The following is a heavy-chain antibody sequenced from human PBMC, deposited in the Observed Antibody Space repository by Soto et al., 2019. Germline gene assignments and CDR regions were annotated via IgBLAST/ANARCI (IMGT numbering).Heavy chain of an antibody. CDR2: IKRKTDGGTT. D-gene: IGHD1-26*01. Sequence: EVPLVESGGGLVEPGGSLRLSCAASGFTFSNAWMSWVRQAPGKGLEWVGRIKRKTDGGTTDYAAPVKGRFTISRXDSKNTLYLQMNSLKTEDTAVYYCTRGSSGWYFDLWGRGTLVTVSS. V-gene: IGHV3-15*01. CDR1: GFTFSNAW. J-gene: IGHJ2*01. CDR3: TRGSSGWYFDL.